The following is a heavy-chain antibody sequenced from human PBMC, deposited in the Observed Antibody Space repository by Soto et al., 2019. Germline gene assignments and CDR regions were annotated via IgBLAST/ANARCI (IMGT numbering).Heavy chain of an antibody. Sequence: SETLSLTCTVSGGSISSSSYYWGWIRQPPGKGLEWIGSIYYSGCTYYNPSLKSRVTISVDTSKNQFSRKLSSVTAADTAVYYCARQKYDFWSGYIVPNYYYGMDVWGQGTTVTVSS. J-gene: IGHJ6*02. CDR1: GGSISSSSYY. D-gene: IGHD3-3*01. V-gene: IGHV4-39*01. CDR3: ARQKYDFWSGYIVPNYYYGMDV. CDR2: IYYSGCT.